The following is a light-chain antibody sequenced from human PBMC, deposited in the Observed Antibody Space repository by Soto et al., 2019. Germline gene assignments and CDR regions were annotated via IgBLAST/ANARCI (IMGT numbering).Light chain of an antibody. CDR3: QQYDNWPPWT. V-gene: IGKV3-15*01. Sequence: EIVVTQSPGGLSVSPGERSTLSCRASQSVGSNLAWYQQKPGQAPRLLIYGASTRATAIPARFSGSGSGTEFTLTISSLQSEDFAVYYCQQYDNWPPWTFGQGTKVDIK. CDR1: QSVGSN. CDR2: GAS. J-gene: IGKJ1*01.